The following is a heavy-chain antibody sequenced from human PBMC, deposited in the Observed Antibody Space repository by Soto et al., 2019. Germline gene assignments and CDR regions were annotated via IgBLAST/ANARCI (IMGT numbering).Heavy chain of an antibody. CDR3: ASARHIGP. CDR2: IKEDGSER. V-gene: IGHV3-7*01. D-gene: IGHD2-21*01. CDR1: GFTFSNYW. Sequence: GVSLRLSCAASGFTFSNYWMSWVRQAPGKGLEWVANIKEDGSERNYVDSVKGRFTISRDNAENSLYLQMNSLRAEDTAVYYCASARHIGPWGKGTLVTDSS. J-gene: IGHJ4*02.